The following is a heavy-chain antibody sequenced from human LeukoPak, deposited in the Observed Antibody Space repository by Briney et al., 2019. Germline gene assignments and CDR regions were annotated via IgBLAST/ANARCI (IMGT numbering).Heavy chain of an antibody. CDR3: AKGLAVAGHFDY. CDR1: GFTFSSYA. CDR2: ISGSGGST. J-gene: IGHJ4*02. Sequence: GGSLRLSCAASGFTFSSYAMSWVRQAPGKGLEWVSAISGSGGSTYYADSVKGRFTISRDKSKNTLYLQMNSLRAEDTAVYYCAKGLAVAGHFDYWGQGTLVTVSS. D-gene: IGHD6-19*01. V-gene: IGHV3-23*01.